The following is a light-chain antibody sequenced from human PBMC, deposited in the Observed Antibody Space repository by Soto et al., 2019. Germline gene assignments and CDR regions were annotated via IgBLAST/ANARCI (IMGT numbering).Light chain of an antibody. CDR2: AAS. Sequence: DIQLTQSPSFLSASVGDRVTITCRASQGISSYLAWYQQKPGKAPKLLIYAASTLQSGVPSRFSGSGSGTSFTLTISSLPPEDFATYYCQQLNSYPITFGQGTRLEIK. J-gene: IGKJ5*01. CDR3: QQLNSYPIT. CDR1: QGISSY. V-gene: IGKV1-9*01.